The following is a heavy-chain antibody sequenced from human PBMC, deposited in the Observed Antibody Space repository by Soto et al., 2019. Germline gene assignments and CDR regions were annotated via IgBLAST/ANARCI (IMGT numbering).Heavy chain of an antibody. CDR2: IYYSGST. V-gene: IGHV4-31*03. CDR3: ARAVVRGVYFDY. Sequence: SETLSLTCTVSGGSISSGGYYWSWIRQHPGKGLEWIGYIYYSGSTYYNTSLKSRVTISVDTSKNQFSLKLSSVTAADTAVYYCARAVVRGVYFDYWGQGTLVTVSS. J-gene: IGHJ4*02. D-gene: IGHD3-10*01. CDR1: GGSISSGGYY.